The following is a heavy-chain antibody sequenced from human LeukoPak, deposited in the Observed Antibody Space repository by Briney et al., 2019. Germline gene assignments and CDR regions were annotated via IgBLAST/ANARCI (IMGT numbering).Heavy chain of an antibody. D-gene: IGHD1-26*01. Sequence: SETLSLTCTVSGGSISTYYWSWIRQPPGKGLEWIGYIYYRGSANYNPSLKSRLTISVDTSKNQFSLKLSSVTAADTAVYYCARGWVSAFDIWGQGTMVTVSS. CDR2: IYYRGSA. CDR3: ARGWVSAFDI. CDR1: GGSISTYY. J-gene: IGHJ3*02. V-gene: IGHV4-59*12.